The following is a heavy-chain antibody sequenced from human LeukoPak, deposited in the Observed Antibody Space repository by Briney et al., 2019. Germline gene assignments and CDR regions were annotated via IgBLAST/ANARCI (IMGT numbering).Heavy chain of an antibody. D-gene: IGHD3-22*01. J-gene: IGHJ4*02. CDR1: GGSISSSSYY. CDR2: IYYSGST. CDR3: ARSSGYSRGAMDV. Sequence: SETLSLTCTVSGGSISSSSYYWGWIRQPPGKGLEWIGSIYYSGSTYYNPSLKSRVTISVDTSKNQFSLKLSSVTAADTAVYYCARSSGYSRGAMDVWGQGTLVTVSS. V-gene: IGHV4-39*07.